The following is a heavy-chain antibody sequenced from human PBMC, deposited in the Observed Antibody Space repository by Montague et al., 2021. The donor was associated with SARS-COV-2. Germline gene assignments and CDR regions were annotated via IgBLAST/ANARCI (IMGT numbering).Heavy chain of an antibody. CDR3: AGAPHCGGGSCFSFDYYGLDV. Sequence: SLRLSCAASGFTFSNYWWHWARQVPGKGLVWVSRINPDGSRTTYADSVKGRFTISRDNAKNTVYLQMSGPRVEDAAVYYCAGAPHCGGGSCFSFDYYGLDVWGQGTTVSVSS. D-gene: IGHD2-15*01. J-gene: IGHJ6*02. V-gene: IGHV3-74*03. CDR2: INPDGSRT. CDR1: GFTFSNYW.